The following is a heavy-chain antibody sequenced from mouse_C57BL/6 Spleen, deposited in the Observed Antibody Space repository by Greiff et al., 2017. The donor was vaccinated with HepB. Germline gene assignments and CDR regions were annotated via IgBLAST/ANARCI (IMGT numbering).Heavy chain of an antibody. Sequence: EVKLMESGGGLVQPGGSMKLSCAASGFTFSDAWMDWVRQSPEKGLEWVAEIRNKANNHATYYAESVKGRFTISRDDSKSSVYLQMNSLRAEDTGIYYCILTGTPWYFDYWGQGTTLTVSS. CDR2: IRNKANNHAT. CDR1: GFTFSDAW. CDR3: ILTGTPWYFDY. J-gene: IGHJ2*01. V-gene: IGHV6-6*01. D-gene: IGHD4-1*01.